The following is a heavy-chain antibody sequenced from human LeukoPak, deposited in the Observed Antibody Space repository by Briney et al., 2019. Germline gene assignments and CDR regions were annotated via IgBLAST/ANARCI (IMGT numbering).Heavy chain of an antibody. J-gene: IGHJ3*02. CDR1: GYTFTSYY. D-gene: IGHD2-15*01. V-gene: IGHV1-46*03. Sequence: ASVKVSCKASGYTFTSYYMHWVRQAPGQGLEWMGIINPSGGSTSYAQKFQGSVTMTRDTSTSTVYMELSSLRSEDTAVYYCARDSSVAGDAFDIWGQGTMVTVSS. CDR3: ARDSSVAGDAFDI. CDR2: INPSGGST.